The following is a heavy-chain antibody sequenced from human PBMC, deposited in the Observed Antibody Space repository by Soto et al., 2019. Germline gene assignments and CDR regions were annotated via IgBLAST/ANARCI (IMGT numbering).Heavy chain of an antibody. CDR1: GFTFNSYS. CDR2: ISSSSSTI. J-gene: IGHJ4*02. V-gene: IGHV3-48*02. CDR3: ARDRYSSSWYDDYYDSSGYSFDY. D-gene: IGHD3-22*01. Sequence: GGSLRLSCAASGFTFNSYSMNWVRQAPGKGLEWVSYISSSSSTIYYADSVKGRFTISRDNAKNSLYLQMNSLRDEDTAVYYCARDRYSSSWYDDYYDSSGYSFDYWGQGTLVTVSS.